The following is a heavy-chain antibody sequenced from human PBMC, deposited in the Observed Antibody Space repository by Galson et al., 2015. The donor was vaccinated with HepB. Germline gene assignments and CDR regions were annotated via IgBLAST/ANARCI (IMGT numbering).Heavy chain of an antibody. V-gene: IGHV4-34*01. CDR2: INHSRST. Sequence: ETLSLTCAVYGGSFSGYYWSWIRQPPGKGLEWIGEINHSRSTNYNPSLKSRVTISVDTSKNQFSLKLSSVTAADTAVYYCARDLNSWTDAFDIWGQGTMVTVSS. D-gene: IGHD1-20*01. J-gene: IGHJ3*02. CDR3: ARDLNSWTDAFDI. CDR1: GGSFSGYY.